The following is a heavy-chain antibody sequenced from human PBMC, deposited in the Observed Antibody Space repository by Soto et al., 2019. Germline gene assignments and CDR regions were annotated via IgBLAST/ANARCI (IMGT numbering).Heavy chain of an antibody. D-gene: IGHD7-27*01. V-gene: IGHV3-74*03. CDR3: ARDANPDY. Sequence: EVQLVESGGGLVQPGGSLRLSCAASGFTFSTYWMHWVRQGPGKGLVWLSRINGDGSTTEYADSVKGRFTISRGNAKNTLYLQIHSLRVDDTAVYYCARDANPDYWGQGTLVTVSS. J-gene: IGHJ4*02. CDR1: GFTFSTYW. CDR2: INGDGSTT.